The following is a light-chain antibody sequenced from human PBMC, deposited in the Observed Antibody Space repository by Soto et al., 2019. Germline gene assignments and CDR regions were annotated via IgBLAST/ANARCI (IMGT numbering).Light chain of an antibody. CDR2: AAS. Sequence: IQMTQSPSSLSASVGDRVTISCRASQSISSYLNCYQQKPGKAPKLLIYAASSLQSGVPSRFSGSGSGTDFTLTISSLQPEDFATYYCQQSYSTLWTFGQGTKVDIK. V-gene: IGKV1-39*01. CDR1: QSISSY. J-gene: IGKJ1*01. CDR3: QQSYSTLWT.